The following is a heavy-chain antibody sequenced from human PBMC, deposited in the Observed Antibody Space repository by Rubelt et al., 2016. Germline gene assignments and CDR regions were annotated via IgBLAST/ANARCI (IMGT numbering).Heavy chain of an antibody. CDR3: ASSSGWYFDY. CDR2: ISYDGTNK. D-gene: IGHD6-19*01. J-gene: IGHJ4*02. V-gene: IGHV3-30*04. CDR1: GFTFSSYA. Sequence: QVQLVESGGGVVQPGRPLRLSCAASGFTFSSYAMHWVRQAPGKGLEWVAVISYDGTNKYYADSVKGRFTISRDNSKNTLYLQMNNLRAEDTAVYYCASSSGWYFDYWGQGTLVTVSS.